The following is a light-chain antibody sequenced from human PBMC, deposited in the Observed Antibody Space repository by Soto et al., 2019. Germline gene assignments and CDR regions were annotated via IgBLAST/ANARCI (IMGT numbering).Light chain of an antibody. V-gene: IGLV2-14*01. CDR2: EVT. CDR3: SSYRSSGTSVV. J-gene: IGLJ3*02. CDR1: SSDVGGYNY. Sequence: QSALTQPASVSGSPGQSITISCTGTSSDVGGYNYVSWYQHHPGKAPKIMIYEVTNRPSGVSNRFSGSESGNTASLTISGLQAEDEGDYYCSSYRSSGTSVVFGGGTKLTVL.